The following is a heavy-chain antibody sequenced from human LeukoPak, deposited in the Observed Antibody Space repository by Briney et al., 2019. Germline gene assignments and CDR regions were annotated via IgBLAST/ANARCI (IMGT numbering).Heavy chain of an antibody. CDR3: ARGDFWSGLQYYYYMDV. Sequence: SETLSLTCTVSGGSISSYYWSWIRQPAGKGLEWIGRIYTSGSTNYNPSLKSRVTMSVDTSKNQFSLKLSSVTAADTAVYYCARGDFWSGLQYYYYMDVWGKGTTVTVSS. J-gene: IGHJ6*03. D-gene: IGHD3-3*01. V-gene: IGHV4-4*07. CDR1: GGSISSYY. CDR2: IYTSGST.